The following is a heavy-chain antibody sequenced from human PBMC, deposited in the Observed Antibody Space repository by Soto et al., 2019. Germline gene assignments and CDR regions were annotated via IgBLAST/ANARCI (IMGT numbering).Heavy chain of an antibody. J-gene: IGHJ4*02. V-gene: IGHV3-33*01. Sequence: GGSLRLSCAASGFTFSSYGMHWVRQAPGKGLEWVAVIWYDGSNKYYADSVKGRFTISRDNSKNTLYLQMNSLRAEDTAVYYCARHRIPYDSVNPENFDYWGQGTLVTVSS. CDR3: ARHRIPYDSVNPENFDY. CDR2: IWYDGSNK. D-gene: IGHD5-12*01. CDR1: GFTFSSYG.